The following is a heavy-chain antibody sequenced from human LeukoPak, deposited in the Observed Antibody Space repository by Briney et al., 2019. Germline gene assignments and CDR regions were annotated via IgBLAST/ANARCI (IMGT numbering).Heavy chain of an antibody. CDR3: VRDSRPGGAMGLYHNFDF. Sequence: GGSLRLSCAASGFKFSDFWMTWVRQTPGKGLEWVANIKEDGSEEYHVDSVKGRFTISRDNTKSSLFLQMNSLRGDDTAVYYCVRDSRPGGAMGLYHNFDFWGQGTLVTASS. J-gene: IGHJ4*02. CDR1: GFKFSDFW. V-gene: IGHV3-7*01. D-gene: IGHD3-16*01. CDR2: IKEDGSEE.